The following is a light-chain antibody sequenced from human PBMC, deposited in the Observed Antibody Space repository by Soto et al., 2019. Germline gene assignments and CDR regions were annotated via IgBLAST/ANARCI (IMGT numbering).Light chain of an antibody. Sequence: EIVMTQSPATLSVSPGERATISCRASQSVSSNLAWYQQKPGQAPRLLIYGASTRATGIPARFSGSGSGTEFTLTISSLQSEDFAVYYCQQYNNWPFSITFGQGTRLEIK. CDR1: QSVSSN. J-gene: IGKJ5*01. CDR3: QQYNNWPFSIT. V-gene: IGKV3-15*01. CDR2: GAS.